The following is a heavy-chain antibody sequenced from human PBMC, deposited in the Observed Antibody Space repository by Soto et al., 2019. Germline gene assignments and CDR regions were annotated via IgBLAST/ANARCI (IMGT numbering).Heavy chain of an antibody. V-gene: IGHV1-58*01. J-gene: IGHJ6*02. D-gene: IGHD6-13*01. CDR1: GFTFTSSA. Sequence: ASVKVSCKASGFTFTSSAVQCVRQARGQRLEWIGWIVVGSGSTKYAQKFPERVTITRDMSTSTAYMELSSLRAERTAGYDCAAGSAIGAAWGCGYYGMDVWGQGTTFNVYS. CDR2: IVVGSGST. CDR3: AAGSAIGAAWGCGYYGMDV.